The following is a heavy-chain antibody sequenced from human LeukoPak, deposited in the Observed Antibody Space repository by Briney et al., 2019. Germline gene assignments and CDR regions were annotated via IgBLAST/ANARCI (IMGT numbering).Heavy chain of an antibody. Sequence: PGGSLRLSCAASGFSFTSYGMHWVRLAPGKGLEWVAVIWYDGTNKHYADSVKGRYTISRDTSNNMLYLQMNSLRAEDTAVYYCARVSESGNSDYWGQGTLVTVSS. D-gene: IGHD4-23*01. CDR1: GFSFTSYG. J-gene: IGHJ4*02. V-gene: IGHV3-33*01. CDR3: ARVSESGNSDY. CDR2: IWYDGTNK.